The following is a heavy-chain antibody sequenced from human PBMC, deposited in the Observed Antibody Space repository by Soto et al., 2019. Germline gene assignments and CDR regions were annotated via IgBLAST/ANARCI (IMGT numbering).Heavy chain of an antibody. CDR1: GYTFTSYA. CDR2: INAGNGNT. D-gene: IGHD1-20*01. V-gene: IGHV1-3*05. Sequence: QVQLVQSGAEEKKPGASVKVSCKASGYTFTSYAMHWVRQAPGQRLEWMGWINAGNGNTKYSQKFQGRVTITRDTTATTASMEPSSLRSEDTAVYYSARGNGYNGNHGWVDPWGQGTLVTVSS. CDR3: ARGNGYNGNHGWVDP. J-gene: IGHJ5*02.